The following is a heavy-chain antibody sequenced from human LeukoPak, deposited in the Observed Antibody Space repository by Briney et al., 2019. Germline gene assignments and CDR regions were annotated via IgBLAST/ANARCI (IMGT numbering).Heavy chain of an antibody. CDR1: GFTFSSYA. Sequence: GGSLRLSCAASGFTFSSYAMHWVRQAPGKGLEWVAVISYDGSNKYYADSVKGRFTISRDNSKNTLYLQMNSLRAEDTAVYYCAKGGRGSYAAAQFDYWGQGTLVTVSS. D-gene: IGHD2-15*01. CDR3: AKGGRGSYAAAQFDY. V-gene: IGHV3-30-3*01. J-gene: IGHJ4*02. CDR2: ISYDGSNK.